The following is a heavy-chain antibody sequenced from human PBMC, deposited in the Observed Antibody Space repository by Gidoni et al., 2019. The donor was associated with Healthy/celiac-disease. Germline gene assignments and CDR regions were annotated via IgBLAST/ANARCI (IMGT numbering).Heavy chain of an antibody. Sequence: QVQLQQWGAGLLKPSETLSLTCAVYGGSFSGYYWSWIRQPPGKGLEWIGEINHSGSTNYNPSLKRRVTISVDTSKNQFSLKLSSVTAADTAVYYCAYDSSGYRRFDYWGQGTLVTVSS. J-gene: IGHJ4*02. CDR3: AYDSSGYRRFDY. V-gene: IGHV4-34*01. D-gene: IGHD3-22*01. CDR2: INHSGST. CDR1: GGSFSGYY.